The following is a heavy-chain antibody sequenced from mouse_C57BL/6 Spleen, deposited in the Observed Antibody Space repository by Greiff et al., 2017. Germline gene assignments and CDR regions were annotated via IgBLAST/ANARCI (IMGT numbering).Heavy chain of an antibody. CDR2: IHPSDSDT. Sequence: QVQLQQPGAELVKPGASVKVSCKASGYTFTSYWMHWVKQRPGQGLEWFGRIHPSDSDTNYNQKFKGKATLTVDKASSTAYMQLSSLTSEDSAVYYCAIAYSNYGYFDVWGTGTTVTVSS. V-gene: IGHV1-74*01. J-gene: IGHJ1*03. CDR3: AIAYSNYGYFDV. D-gene: IGHD2-5*01. CDR1: GYTFTSYW.